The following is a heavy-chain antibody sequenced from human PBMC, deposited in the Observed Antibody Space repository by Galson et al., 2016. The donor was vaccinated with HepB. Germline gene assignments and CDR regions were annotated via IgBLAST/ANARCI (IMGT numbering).Heavy chain of an antibody. J-gene: IGHJ4*02. CDR3: GRLPHGGPGDQ. CDR1: GDSITNTIYH. CDR2: IYYNGIS. Sequence: TLSLTCSVSGDSITNTIYHWGWIRQPPGKGLEWIASIYYNGISYYNPSLKSRTTISIDMPKKQFSLKLTSVTTADTAVYYCGRLPHGGPGDQWGQGILVTVSS. D-gene: IGHD3-16*01. V-gene: IGHV4-39*01.